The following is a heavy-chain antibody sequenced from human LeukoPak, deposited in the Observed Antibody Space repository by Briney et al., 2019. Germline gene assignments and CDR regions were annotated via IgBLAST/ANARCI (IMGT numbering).Heavy chain of an antibody. V-gene: IGHV4-39*01. CDR1: GGSIRSSSYH. Sequence: KPSETLSLTCTVSGGSIRSSSYHWGWVRPPPGKGLEGIGSIYYSGSTYYNPSLKSRLTISVDSSKNQFSLKLTSVSAADTATYYCARGRWEQPTRFDYWGQGTLVTVSS. CDR3: ARGRWEQPTRFDY. CDR2: IYYSGST. D-gene: IGHD1-26*01. J-gene: IGHJ4*02.